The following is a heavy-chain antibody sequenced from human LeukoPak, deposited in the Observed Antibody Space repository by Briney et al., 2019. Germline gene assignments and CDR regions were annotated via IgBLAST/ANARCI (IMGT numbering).Heavy chain of an antibody. CDR3: ARDGSKKLGFDS. J-gene: IGHJ4*02. Sequence: GGSLRLSCAASGYTVSDYWMSWVRQAPGKGLEWVANIKRDGSEKQYVDSVKGRFTISRDNAKNSLYLQMNSLRGEDTAVYYCARDGSKKLGFDSWGQGTLVTVSS. V-gene: IGHV3-7*01. CDR1: GYTVSDYW. CDR2: IKRDGSEK. D-gene: IGHD2-2*01.